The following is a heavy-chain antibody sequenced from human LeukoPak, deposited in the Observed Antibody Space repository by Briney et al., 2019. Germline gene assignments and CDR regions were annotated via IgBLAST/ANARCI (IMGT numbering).Heavy chain of an antibody. V-gene: IGHV4-59*01. Sequence: SETLSLTCTVSGGSISTDYWSWIRQPPGKGLDWIGYVSFGGGTNYNPSLKSRVITSADTSKNQFSLNLTSVTAADTAVYYCARGGPYYYGSGSRNWFDPWGQGTLVTVSS. J-gene: IGHJ5*02. CDR1: GGSISTDY. CDR3: ARGGPYYYGSGSRNWFDP. D-gene: IGHD3-10*01. CDR2: VSFGGGT.